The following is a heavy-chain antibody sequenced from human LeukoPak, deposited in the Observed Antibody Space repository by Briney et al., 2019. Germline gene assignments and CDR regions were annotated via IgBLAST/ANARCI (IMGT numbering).Heavy chain of an antibody. Sequence: PSETLSLTCTVSGGSISSYYLSWIRQPAGKGLDWIGRIYTSGCTNYNPSLKSRVTMSVDTSKSQFSLKLSSVTAADTAVYYCARRPWIVVVNGAFDPWGQGTLVIVSS. D-gene: IGHD3-22*01. V-gene: IGHV4-4*07. CDR1: GGSISSYY. CDR2: IYTSGCT. J-gene: IGHJ5*02. CDR3: ARRPWIVVVNGAFDP.